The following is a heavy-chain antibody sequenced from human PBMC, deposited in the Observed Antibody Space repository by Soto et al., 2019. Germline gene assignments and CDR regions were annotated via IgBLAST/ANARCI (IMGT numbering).Heavy chain of an antibody. Sequence: PGGSLRLSCAASGFTFSSYAMSWVRQAPGKGLEWVSAISGSGGSTYYADSVKGRFTISRDNSKNTLYLQMNSLRAEDTAVYYCAKHRLRFLEWSVTDYYGMDVWGQGTTVTVSS. CDR3: AKHRLRFLEWSVTDYYGMDV. D-gene: IGHD3-3*01. V-gene: IGHV3-23*01. CDR2: ISGSGGST. CDR1: GFTFSSYA. J-gene: IGHJ6*02.